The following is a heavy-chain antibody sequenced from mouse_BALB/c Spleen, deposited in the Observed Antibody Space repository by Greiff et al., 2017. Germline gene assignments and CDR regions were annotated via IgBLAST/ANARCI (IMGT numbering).Heavy chain of an antibody. CDR3: ASFYYDYAMDY. J-gene: IGHJ4*01. CDR1: GYSITSDYA. Sequence: EVKLQESGPGLVKPSQSLSLTCTVTGYSITSDYAWNWIRQFPGNKLEWMGYISYSGSTSYNPSLKSRISITRDTSKNQFFLQLNSVTTEDTATYYCASFYYDYAMDYWGQGTSVTVSS. D-gene: IGHD2-1*01. V-gene: IGHV3-2*02. CDR2: ISYSGST.